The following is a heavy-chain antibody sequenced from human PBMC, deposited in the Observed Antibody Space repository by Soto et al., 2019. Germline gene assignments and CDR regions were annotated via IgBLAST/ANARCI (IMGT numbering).Heavy chain of an antibody. CDR2: IIPIFGTA. J-gene: IGHJ4*02. Sequence: QVQLVQSGAEVRKPGSSVRVSCKASGGSFNRHTISWVRQAPGQGLEWMGGIIPIFGTANHAQKFQGRVTIIADESTSTVYMELRSLRSDDTAVYYCARGGGYFDYWGQGTLVTVSS. CDR1: GGSFNRHT. CDR3: ARGGGYFDY. V-gene: IGHV1-69*01.